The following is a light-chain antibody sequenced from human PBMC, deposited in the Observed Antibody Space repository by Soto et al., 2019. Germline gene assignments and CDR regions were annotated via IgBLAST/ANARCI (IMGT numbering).Light chain of an antibody. J-gene: IGKJ1*01. CDR3: QQYDDWPS. Sequence: EVAFSQSPGTVSLSPGERATLSCMASQSVSSNYLAWYQQKPGQTPRLLIFGAYTRASGIPGRFSGSGSGTEFTLTISSLQSEDFAVYYCQQYDDWPSFGQGTKVDI. CDR2: GAY. CDR1: QSVSSN. V-gene: IGKV3-15*01.